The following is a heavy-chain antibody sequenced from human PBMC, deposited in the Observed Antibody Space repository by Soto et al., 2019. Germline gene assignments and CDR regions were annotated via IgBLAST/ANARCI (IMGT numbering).Heavy chain of an antibody. J-gene: IGHJ6*02. CDR3: AVGPYCSGGSCYSRGYYYYGMDV. CDR1: GFTFSSYG. Sequence: QVQVVESGGGVVQPGRSLRLSCAASGFTFSSYGMHWVRQAPGKGLEWVAVISYDGSNKYYADSVKGRFTISRDNSKNTLYLQMNSLRTVDTAVYYCAVGPYCSGGSCYSRGYYYYGMDVWGQGTTVTVSS. D-gene: IGHD2-15*01. V-gene: IGHV3-30*03. CDR2: ISYDGSNK.